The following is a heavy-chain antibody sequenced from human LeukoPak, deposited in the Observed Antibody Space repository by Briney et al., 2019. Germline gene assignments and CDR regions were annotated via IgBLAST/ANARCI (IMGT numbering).Heavy chain of an antibody. D-gene: IGHD6-13*01. CDR3: ASVGYSSSSGLDH. V-gene: IGHV3-21*01. CDR1: GFTFSSYS. Sequence: PGGSLRLSCAASGFTFSSYSMNWVRQAPGKGLEWVSSISSSSSYIYYADSVKGRFTISRDNAKNSLYLQMNSLRAEDTAVYYCASVGYSSSSGLDHWGQGTLVTVSS. J-gene: IGHJ5*02. CDR2: ISSSSSYI.